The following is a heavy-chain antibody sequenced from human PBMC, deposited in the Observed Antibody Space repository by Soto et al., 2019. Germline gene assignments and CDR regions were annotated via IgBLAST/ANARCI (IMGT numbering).Heavy chain of an antibody. Sequence: ETLSLTCTVSGGSMRNYFWTWIRQPPGKGLEWFGYIHYSGTTSFFPSYNPSLRSRVTISEDTSKNQFSLKLLSVTTADTAVYFCAAGEASSRNLAPYYLDFWGQGTLVTVSS. CDR3: AAGEASSRNLAPYYLDF. CDR2: IHYSGTT. J-gene: IGHJ4*02. CDR1: GGSMRNYF. D-gene: IGHD6-13*01. V-gene: IGHV4-59*01.